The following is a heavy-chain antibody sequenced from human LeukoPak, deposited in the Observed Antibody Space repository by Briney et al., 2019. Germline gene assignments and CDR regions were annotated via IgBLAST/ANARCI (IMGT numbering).Heavy chain of an antibody. D-gene: IGHD3-10*01. CDR1: GYSLTGQR. CDR3: ARVQWFGVLRDAFEI. Sequence: GESLQKTHKGAGYSLTGQRVGSVRQMPGKGLEWMGIIYPGDSDTRYSPSFQGQVTISADKSISTAYLQWSSLKASDTAMYYCARVQWFGVLRDAFEIWGQGIMVTVSS. J-gene: IGHJ3*02. V-gene: IGHV5-51*01. CDR2: IYPGDSDT.